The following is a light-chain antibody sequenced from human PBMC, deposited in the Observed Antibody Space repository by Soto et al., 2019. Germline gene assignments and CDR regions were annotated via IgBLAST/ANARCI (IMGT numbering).Light chain of an antibody. CDR3: HQYYSSLWT. Sequence: DIVMTQSPDSLAVSLGERATINCKSSQSVLYSSNNKNYLAWYQQKPGQPPKLLIYWASTRESGVPDRFSGRGSGTDFTLTISSLQAEDVAVYYCHQYYSSLWTFGQGTKVEIK. V-gene: IGKV4-1*01. CDR2: WAS. CDR1: QSVLYSSNNKNY. J-gene: IGKJ1*01.